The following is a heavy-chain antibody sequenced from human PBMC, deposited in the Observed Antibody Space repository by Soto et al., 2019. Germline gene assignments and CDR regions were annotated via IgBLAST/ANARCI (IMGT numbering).Heavy chain of an antibody. D-gene: IGHD3-10*01. V-gene: IGHV3-21*06. Sequence: PGGSLRLSCTGSGFTFSSSTMTWVRQGPGKGLEWVSSISSSSSYIYFADSLKGRSTISRDNAKNSLYLQMNSPRAEDTAVYYCARDIGEVSAVWGQGTQVTVSS. CDR3: ARDIGEVSAV. CDR2: ISSSSSYI. J-gene: IGHJ4*02. CDR1: GFTFSSST.